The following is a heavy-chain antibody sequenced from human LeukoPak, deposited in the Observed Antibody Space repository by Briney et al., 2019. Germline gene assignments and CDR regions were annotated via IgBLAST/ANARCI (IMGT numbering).Heavy chain of an antibody. D-gene: IGHD3-10*01. CDR2: ISRIFGKA. V-gene: IGHV1-69*01. J-gene: IGHJ4*02. CDR3: ARGWMDYGSGSYSWDY. CDR1: GGTFSSYA. Sequence: GCSVRVSCAVSGGTFSSYAMSWVRQAPGQGLEWMGGISRIFGKANYAQKFQGRVTITADESTSTAYMELSSLRSEDTAVYYCARGWMDYGSGSYSWDYWGQGTLVTVSS.